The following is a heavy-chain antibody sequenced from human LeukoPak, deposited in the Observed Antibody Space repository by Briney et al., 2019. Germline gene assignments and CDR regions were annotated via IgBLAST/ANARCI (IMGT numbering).Heavy chain of an antibody. CDR3: AKDIGPDYYDSSGSDY. CDR1: GFTFDDYA. V-gene: IGHV3-9*03. J-gene: IGHJ4*02. Sequence: SLRLSCAASGFTFDDYAMHWVRHAPGKGLEWVSGISRNSGSIGYADSVKGRFTISRDNAKISLYLQMNSLRAEDMALYYCAKDIGPDYYDSSGSDYWGQGTLVTVSS. D-gene: IGHD3-22*01. CDR2: ISRNSGSI.